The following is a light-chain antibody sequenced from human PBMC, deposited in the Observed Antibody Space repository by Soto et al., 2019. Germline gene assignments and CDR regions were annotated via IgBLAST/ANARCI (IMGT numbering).Light chain of an antibody. J-gene: IGKJ4*01. V-gene: IGKV3-15*01. CDR3: QQYYDYPPLI. CDR2: GAS. CDR1: RNINRK. Sequence: EIVMTQSPATLSVSPGERATLSCRASRNINRKLAWYQQKPGQAPRLLISGASTRATGIPARFSGSGSGTEFTLTISSLQSEDFAVYYCQQYYDYPPLIFGGVTKMEIK.